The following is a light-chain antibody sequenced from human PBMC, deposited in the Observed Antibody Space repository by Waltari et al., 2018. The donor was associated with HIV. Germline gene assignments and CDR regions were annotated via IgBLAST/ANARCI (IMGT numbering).Light chain of an antibody. CDR1: SSDVGRYNY. Sequence: QSALTQPASVSGSPGQSITISCTGTSSDVGRYNYVSWYQQHPAKAPKLMIYEVRNRPAGVSNRFSAPQSGNLATLTISGVQPDYEADYRCCSCVGSNTMVFVPGTMVTVL. V-gene: IGLV2-14*01. CDR3: CSCVGSNTMV. J-gene: IGLJ1*01. CDR2: EVR.